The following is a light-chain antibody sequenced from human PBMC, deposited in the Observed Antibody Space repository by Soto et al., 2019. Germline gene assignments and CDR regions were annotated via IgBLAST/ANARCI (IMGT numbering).Light chain of an antibody. CDR2: GAF. V-gene: IGKV3-20*01. CDR3: QQHETLIT. Sequence: IVLTHSPATLSFSPGERSTLSFRASQSLSSSYFAWYQHKPGQGPRLLIYGAFTRATGIPDRFSGSGSGTDFTLTISRLEPEDFAVYYCQQHETLITFGQGTRLETK. CDR1: QSLSSSY. J-gene: IGKJ5*01.